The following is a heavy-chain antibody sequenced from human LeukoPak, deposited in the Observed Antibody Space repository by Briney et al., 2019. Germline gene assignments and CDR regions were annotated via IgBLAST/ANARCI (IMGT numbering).Heavy chain of an antibody. CDR1: GLTFSTFG. V-gene: IGHV3-30*02. J-gene: IGHJ4*02. CDR3: AKGGYYFDY. CDR2: IRFDGSNR. Sequence: GGSLRLSCAASGLTFSTFGMHWVRQAPGKGLEWVAFIRFDGSNRYYAESLKGRFTISRDNSKNTLYLQMNSLRAEDTAIYFCAKGGYYFDYLGQGALVIVSS.